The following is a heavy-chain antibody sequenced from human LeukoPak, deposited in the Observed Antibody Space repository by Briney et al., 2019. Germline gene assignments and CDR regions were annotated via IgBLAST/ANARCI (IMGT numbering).Heavy chain of an antibody. CDR3: AREGLLWFGELLPATGYFDY. CDR2: ISYDGSNK. V-gene: IGHV3-30-3*01. Sequence: PGRSLRLSCAASGFTFSSYAMHWVRQAPGKGLEWVAVISYDGSNKYYADSVKGRFTISRDNSKNTLYLQMNSLRAEDTAVYYCAREGLLWFGELLPATGYFDYWGQGTLVTVSS. D-gene: IGHD3-10*01. J-gene: IGHJ4*02. CDR1: GFTFSSYA.